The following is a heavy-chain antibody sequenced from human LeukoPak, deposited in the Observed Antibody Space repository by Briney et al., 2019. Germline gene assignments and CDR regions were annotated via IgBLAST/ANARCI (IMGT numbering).Heavy chain of an antibody. V-gene: IGHV3-33*06. D-gene: IGHD3-22*01. J-gene: IGHJ4*02. Sequence: PGRSLRLSCAASGFTFNSYGMHWVRQAPGKGLEWVAVIWYDGSNKYYADSVKGRFTISRDNSKNTLYLQMNSLRAEDTAVYYCAKDHYYDSSGYYLPAFDYWGQGTLVTVS. CDR1: GFTFNSYG. CDR2: IWYDGSNK. CDR3: AKDHYYDSSGYYLPAFDY.